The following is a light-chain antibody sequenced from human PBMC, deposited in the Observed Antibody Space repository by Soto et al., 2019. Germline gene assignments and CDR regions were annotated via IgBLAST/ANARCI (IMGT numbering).Light chain of an antibody. V-gene: IGLV2-14*01. CDR1: STDVGGYNY. Sequence: SVLAQPSSVSGSPGQSITISCTGTSTDVGGYNYVSWYQHHPGKGPKLIIYEVNNRPSGVSDRFSGSKSGNKASLTISNLEAEDESDYYCGSYTSTDTPFVFGNGTKVTVL. J-gene: IGLJ1*01. CDR2: EVN. CDR3: GSYTSTDTPFV.